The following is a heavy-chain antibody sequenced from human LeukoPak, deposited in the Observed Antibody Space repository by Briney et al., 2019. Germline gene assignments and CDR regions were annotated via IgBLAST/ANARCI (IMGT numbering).Heavy chain of an antibody. J-gene: IGHJ4*02. D-gene: IGHD6-13*01. CDR2: IWYDGSNK. CDR3: ASPASWSSFDY. Sequence: GGSLRLSCAASGFTFSSYGVHWVRQAPGKGLEWVAVIWYDGSNKYYADSVKGRFTISRDNSKNTLYLQMNSLRAEDTAVYYCASPASWSSFDYWGQGTLVTVSS. CDR1: GFTFSSYG. V-gene: IGHV3-33*01.